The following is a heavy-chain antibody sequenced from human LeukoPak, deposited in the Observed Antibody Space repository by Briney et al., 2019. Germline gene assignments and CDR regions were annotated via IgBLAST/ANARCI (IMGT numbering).Heavy chain of an antibody. J-gene: IGHJ5*02. CDR1: GYTFTSYG. Sequence: ASVKVSCKASGYTFTSYGISWVRQAPGQGLEWMGWISAYNGNTNYAQKLQGRVTMTTDTSTSTAYMELRSLRSDDTAVYYCARDRELWFGELPYNWFDPWGQGTLVTVSS. V-gene: IGHV1-18*01. CDR2: ISAYNGNT. D-gene: IGHD3-10*01. CDR3: ARDRELWFGELPYNWFDP.